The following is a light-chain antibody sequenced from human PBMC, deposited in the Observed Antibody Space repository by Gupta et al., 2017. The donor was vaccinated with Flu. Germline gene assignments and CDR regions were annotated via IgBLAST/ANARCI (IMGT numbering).Light chain of an antibody. J-gene: IGLJ1*01. CDR1: SSDVSGYNF. Sequence: SALTQPPAVSGSPGQAINISCRGTSSDVSGYNFVSWYQHYPGKAPKLLISDVSSRPSGVSNRFSGSKSDNAASLTISGLQAEDEADYYCISYTNRSTFVFGTGTKVTVL. CDR2: DVS. CDR3: ISYTNRSTFV. V-gene: IGLV2-14*01.